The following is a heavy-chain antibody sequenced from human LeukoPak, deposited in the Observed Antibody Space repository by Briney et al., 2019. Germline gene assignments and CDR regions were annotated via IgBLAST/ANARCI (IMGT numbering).Heavy chain of an antibody. J-gene: IGHJ4*02. CDR1: GFTFSSYA. D-gene: IGHD3-10*01. CDR3: AKSSHYGSGSYTPYGYYFDY. CDR2: ISGSGGST. V-gene: IGHV3-23*01. Sequence: GGSLRLSCAASGFTFSSYAMSWVRQAPGKGLKWVSAISGSGGSTYYADSVKGRFTISRDNSKNTLYLQMNSLRAEDTAVYYCAKSSHYGSGSYTPYGYYFDYWGQGTLVTVSS.